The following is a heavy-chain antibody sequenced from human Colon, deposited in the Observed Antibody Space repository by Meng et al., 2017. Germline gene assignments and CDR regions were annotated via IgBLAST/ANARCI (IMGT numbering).Heavy chain of an antibody. CDR3: ARHVHY. CDR2: IYSGGST. D-gene: IGHD2-8*01. J-gene: IGHJ4*02. V-gene: IGHV3-66*02. CDR1: GFTVSNNY. Sequence: GQFVDAGVVVVQPGRSLRLSCAASGFTVSNNYLRWVRQAPGKGLEWVSLIYSGGSTYYADSVKGRFTISRDNSKNTVYLQMDSLRAEDTAVYYCARHVHYWGQGTLVTVSS.